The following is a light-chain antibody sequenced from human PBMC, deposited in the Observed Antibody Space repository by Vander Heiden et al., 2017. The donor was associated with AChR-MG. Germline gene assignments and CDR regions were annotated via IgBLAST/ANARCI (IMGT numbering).Light chain of an antibody. J-gene: IGKJ1*01. CDR3: QQYNSYWT. CDR1: QSISSW. CDR2: KAS. Sequence: DIQMTQSPSTLSASVGDRVTITCRASQSISSWLAWYQKKPGKAPKLLIYKASSLESGVPSRFSGSGSGTEFTLTISSLQPDDFATYYCQQYNSYWTFGQGTKVESK. V-gene: IGKV1-5*03.